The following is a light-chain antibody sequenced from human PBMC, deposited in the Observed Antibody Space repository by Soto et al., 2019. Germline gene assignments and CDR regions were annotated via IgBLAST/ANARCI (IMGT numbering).Light chain of an antibody. CDR3: SSHTSGSTRV. J-gene: IGLJ1*01. CDR2: EVT. CDR1: SSDVGGYDY. V-gene: IGLV2-14*01. Sequence: QSARTQPASVSGSPGQSIAISCTGTSSDVGGYDYVSWYQQHPDKAPKLMIYEVTKRPSGVSNRFSGSKSGNTASLTISGLQPEDEPDYYCSSHTSGSTRVFGSGTKVTV.